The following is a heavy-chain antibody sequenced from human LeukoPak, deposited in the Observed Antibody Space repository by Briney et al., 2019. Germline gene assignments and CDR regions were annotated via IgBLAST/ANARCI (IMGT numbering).Heavy chain of an antibody. CDR3: ASGYSSSWSGDY. J-gene: IGHJ4*02. CDR1: GFTFDDYA. V-gene: IGHV3-9*01. Sequence: GRSLRLSCAASGFTFDDYAMHWVRQAPGKGLEGVSGISWNSGSIGYADSVKGRFTISRDNAKNSLYLQMNSLRAEDTALYYCASGYSSSWSGDYWGQGTLVTVSS. D-gene: IGHD6-13*01. CDR2: ISWNSGSI.